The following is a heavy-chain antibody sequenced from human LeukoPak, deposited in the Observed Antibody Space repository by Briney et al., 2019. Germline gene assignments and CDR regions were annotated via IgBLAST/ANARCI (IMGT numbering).Heavy chain of an antibody. CDR1: GGSFSGYY. V-gene: IGHV4-34*01. CDR3: ARYDGLRFLGRGFDY. CDR2: INHSGST. J-gene: IGHJ4*02. Sequence: PSETLSLTCAVYGGSFSGYYWSWIRQPPGKGLEWIGEINHSGSTNYNPSLKSRVTISVDTSKNQFSLKLSSVTAADTAVYYCARYDGLRFLGRGFDYWGQGTLVTVSS. D-gene: IGHD3-3*01.